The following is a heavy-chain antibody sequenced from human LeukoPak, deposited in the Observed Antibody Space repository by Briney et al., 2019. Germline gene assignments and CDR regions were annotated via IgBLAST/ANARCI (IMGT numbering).Heavy chain of an antibody. CDR1: GGSFSGYY. D-gene: IGHD6-19*01. Sequence: SETLSLTCAVYGGSFSGYYWSWIRQPPGKGLEWIGGINHSGSTNYNPSLKSRVTISVDTSKNQFSLKLSSVTAADTAVYYCARVAVYYFDYWGQGTLVTVSS. J-gene: IGHJ4*02. CDR3: ARVAVYYFDY. CDR2: INHSGST. V-gene: IGHV4-34*01.